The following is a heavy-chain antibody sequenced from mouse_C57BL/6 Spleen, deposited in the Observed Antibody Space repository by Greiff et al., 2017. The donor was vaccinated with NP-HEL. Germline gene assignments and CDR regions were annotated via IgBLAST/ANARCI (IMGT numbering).Heavy chain of an antibody. J-gene: IGHJ2*01. CDR1: GYTFTSYW. CDR3: ARSGLLRSFDY. D-gene: IGHD1-1*01. CDR2: IDPSDSET. Sequence: QVQLKQPGAELVRPGSSVKLSCKASGYTFTSYWMHWVKQRPIQGLEWIGNIDPSDSETHYNQKFKDKATLTVDKSSSTAYMQLSSLTSEDSAVYYCARSGLLRSFDYWGQGTTLTVSS. V-gene: IGHV1-52*01.